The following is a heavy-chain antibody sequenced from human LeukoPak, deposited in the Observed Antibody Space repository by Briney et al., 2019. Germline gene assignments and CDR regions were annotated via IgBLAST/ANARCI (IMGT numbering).Heavy chain of an antibody. CDR1: GFTLSNYG. CDR3: ARSDPWHRGSPY. V-gene: IGHV3-48*03. D-gene: IGHD1-26*01. Sequence: GGSLRLSCAASGFTLSNYGFNWVRQVPGKGLEWVSYISITGGMINYADSVKGRFTISRDNAKNSLYLQMNSLRAEDTAVYYCARSDPWHRGSPYWGQGTLVTVSS. CDR2: ISITGGMI. J-gene: IGHJ4*02.